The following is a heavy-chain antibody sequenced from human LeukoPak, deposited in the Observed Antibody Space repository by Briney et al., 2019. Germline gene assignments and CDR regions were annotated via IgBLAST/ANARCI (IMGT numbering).Heavy chain of an antibody. V-gene: IGHV3-53*01. D-gene: IGHD1-1*01. J-gene: IGHJ4*02. CDR3: ARDNSGSIDY. CDR1: GFTVSSNY. Sequence: SGGSLRLSCAASGFTVSSNYMSWVRQAPGKGLAWVSIIYSGERTYYADSVKGRFTISRDNSKNTLYLHMNSLRAEDTGMYYCARDNSGSIDYWGQGTLVTVSS. CDR2: IYSGERT.